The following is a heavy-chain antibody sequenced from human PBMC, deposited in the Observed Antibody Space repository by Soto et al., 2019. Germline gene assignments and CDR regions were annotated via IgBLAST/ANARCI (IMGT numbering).Heavy chain of an antibody. CDR3: AKETFGVGWTLDF. CDR2: ISGGGGNS. CDR1: GFNFGDYT. J-gene: IGHJ4*02. V-gene: IGHV3-23*01. D-gene: IGHD6-19*01. Sequence: GGSLRLSCAASGFNFGDYTMTWVRQAPGKGLVWISTISGGGGNSYYADVVKGRFTITRDNSKNTLYLQMNSLKGEDTALYFCAKETFGVGWTLDFWGQGTLVTVSS.